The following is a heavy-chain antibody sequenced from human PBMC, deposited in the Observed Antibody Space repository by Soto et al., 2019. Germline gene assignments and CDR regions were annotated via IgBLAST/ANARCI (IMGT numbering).Heavy chain of an antibody. D-gene: IGHD3-22*01. Sequence: SVKVSCKASGGTFSSYSIDWVRQAPGQGLEWMGGIIPIFGTANYAQKFQGRITITADESTSTAYMELRSLRSEDTAVYYCARGVHYDSSSYYYFYWGQGTLVTVSS. J-gene: IGHJ4*02. V-gene: IGHV1-69*13. CDR1: GGTFSSYS. CDR2: IIPIFGTA. CDR3: ARGVHYDSSSYYYFY.